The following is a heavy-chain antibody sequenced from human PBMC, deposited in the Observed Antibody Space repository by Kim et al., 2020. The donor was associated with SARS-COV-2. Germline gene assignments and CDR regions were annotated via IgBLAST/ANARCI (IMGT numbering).Heavy chain of an antibody. Sequence: GGSLRLSCAASGFTFSSYSMNWVRQAPGKGLEWVSSISSSSSYIYYADSVKGRFTISRDNAKNSLYLQMNSLRAEDTAVYYCARNDGGIVLLGYAETYYGMYVCGQGSTVSVPS. CDR1: GFTFSSYS. CDR3: ARNDGGIVLLGYAETYYGMYV. V-gene: IGHV3-21*01. CDR2: ISSSSSYI. D-gene: IGHD2-8*01. J-gene: IGHJ6*02.